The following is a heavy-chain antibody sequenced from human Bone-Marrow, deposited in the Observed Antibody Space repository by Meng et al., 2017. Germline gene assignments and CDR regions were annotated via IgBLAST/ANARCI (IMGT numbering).Heavy chain of an antibody. J-gene: IGHJ4*02. CDR3: ARGPTTMAHDFDY. D-gene: IGHD4-11*01. Sequence: QVQLQQWGAGRLKPSETLSLTCVVSGGSFSDYYWSWIRQPPGKGLEWIGEINHSGSTNYNPSLENRATISVDTSQNNLSLKLSSVTAADSAVYYCARGPTTMAHDFDYWGQGTLVTVSS. CDR1: GGSFSDYY. V-gene: IGHV4-34*01. CDR2: INHSGST.